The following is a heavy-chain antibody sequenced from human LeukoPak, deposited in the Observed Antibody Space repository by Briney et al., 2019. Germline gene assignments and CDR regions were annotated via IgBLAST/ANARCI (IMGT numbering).Heavy chain of an antibody. Sequence: PSETLSLTCTVSGGSISSYYWSWIRQPPGKGLEWIGYIYTSGSTNYNPSLKSRVTISVDTSKNQFSLKLSSVTAADTAVYYCARHGPRPTGSAFDIWGQGTMVTVSS. CDR2: IYTSGST. V-gene: IGHV4-4*09. J-gene: IGHJ3*02. CDR1: GGSISSYY. D-gene: IGHD3-10*01. CDR3: ARHGPRPTGSAFDI.